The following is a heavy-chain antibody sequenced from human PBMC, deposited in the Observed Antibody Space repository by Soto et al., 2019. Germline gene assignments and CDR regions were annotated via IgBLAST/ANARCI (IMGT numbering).Heavy chain of an antibody. D-gene: IGHD7-27*01. CDR2: ISGSGGST. J-gene: IGHJ4*02. V-gene: IGHV3-23*01. CDR3: ANNWDLYYFDY. Sequence: GGSLRLSCAASGFTFSSYAMSWVRQAPGKGLEWVSAISGSGGSTYYADSVKGRFTISRDNSKNTLYLQMNSLRAVDTAVYYCANNWDLYYFDYWGQGTLVTVSS. CDR1: GFTFSSYA.